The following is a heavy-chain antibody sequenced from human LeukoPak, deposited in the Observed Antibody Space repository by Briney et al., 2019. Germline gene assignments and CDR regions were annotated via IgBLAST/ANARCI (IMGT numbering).Heavy chain of an antibody. CDR3: ATHVGVLLWFGELFAH. D-gene: IGHD3-10*01. CDR2: ISGSGGST. V-gene: IGHV3-23*01. CDR1: GFTFSSYA. Sequence: GGSLRLSCAASGFTFSSYAMCWVRQAPGKGLEWVSAISGSGGSTYYADSVKGRFTISRDNSKNTLYLQMNSLRAEDTAVYYCATHVGVLLWFGELFAHWGQGTLVTVSS. J-gene: IGHJ4*02.